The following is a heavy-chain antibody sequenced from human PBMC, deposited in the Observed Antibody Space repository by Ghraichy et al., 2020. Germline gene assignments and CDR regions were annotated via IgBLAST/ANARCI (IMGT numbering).Heavy chain of an antibody. CDR1: GGSISSGRYY. V-gene: IGHV4-61*02. Sequence: SETLSLTCTVSGGSISSGRYYWSWIRQPAGKGLEWIGRIYNSGSTKDNPSLKGRVTISADTSKNQFSLKLSSVTAADTAVYYCASNYGDYGGEFDYWGQGILVTVSS. CDR2: IYNSGST. J-gene: IGHJ4*02. D-gene: IGHD4-17*01. CDR3: ASNYGDYGGEFDY.